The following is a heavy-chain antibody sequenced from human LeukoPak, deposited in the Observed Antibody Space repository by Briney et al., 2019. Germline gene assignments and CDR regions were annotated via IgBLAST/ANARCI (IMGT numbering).Heavy chain of an antibody. D-gene: IGHD3-22*01. CDR1: GFTVSSNY. CDR2: IYSGGST. CDR3: ARDLYYYDSSGYPHQYFDY. Sequence: PGGSLRLSCAASGFTVSSNYMSWVRQAPGKGLEWVSVIYSGGSTYYADSVKGRFTISRDNSKNTLYLQMNSLRAEDTAVYYCARDLYYYDSSGYPHQYFDYWGQGTLVTVSS. V-gene: IGHV3-66*02. J-gene: IGHJ4*02.